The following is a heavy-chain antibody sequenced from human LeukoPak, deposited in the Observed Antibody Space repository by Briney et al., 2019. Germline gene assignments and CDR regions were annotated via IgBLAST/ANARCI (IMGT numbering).Heavy chain of an antibody. D-gene: IGHD6-13*01. CDR3: AKGQQLVRFGWFDP. CDR1: GFTSDDYA. CDR2: ISWNSGSI. V-gene: IGHV3-9*02. J-gene: IGHJ5*02. Sequence: PGGSLRLSCAASGFTSDDYAMHWVRQAPGKGLEWVSGISWNSGSIGYADSVKGRFTISRDNAKNSLYLQMNSLRAEDTALYYCAKGQQLVRFGWFDPWGQGTLVTVSS.